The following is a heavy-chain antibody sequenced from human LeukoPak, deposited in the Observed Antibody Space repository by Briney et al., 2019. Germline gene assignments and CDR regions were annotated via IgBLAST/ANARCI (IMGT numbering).Heavy chain of an antibody. J-gene: IGHJ3*01. D-gene: IGHD1-14*01. V-gene: IGHV3-74*01. Sequence: GGSVRLSCTASGFTFGNSRVHWVPQAPGKGLVCVSLINADGSTAIHTVSVKGRFTIHRDNARNTLSLKMNTLTIEDTAVYFCVVVVEPPDSDGFDVWGQGTMITVS. CDR2: INADGSTA. CDR3: VVVVEPPDSDGFDV. CDR1: GFTFGNSR.